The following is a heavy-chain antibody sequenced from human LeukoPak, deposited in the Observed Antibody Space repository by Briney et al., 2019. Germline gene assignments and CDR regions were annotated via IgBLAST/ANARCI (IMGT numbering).Heavy chain of an antibody. J-gene: IGHJ4*02. D-gene: IGHD4-17*01. Sequence: GGSLRLSCAASGFTFSSYAMSWVRQAPGKGLEWVSAIINSGGSTYYAESVKGRFTISRDNSKNTLYLQMNSLRAEDTAVYYCAKDQDYGDYYFDYWGQGTLVTVSS. CDR2: IINSGGST. V-gene: IGHV3-23*01. CDR1: GFTFSSYA. CDR3: AKDQDYGDYYFDY.